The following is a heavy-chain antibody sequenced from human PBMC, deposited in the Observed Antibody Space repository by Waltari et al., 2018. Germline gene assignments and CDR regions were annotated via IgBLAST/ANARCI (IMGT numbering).Heavy chain of an antibody. J-gene: IGHJ5*02. Sequence: VQLLESGAEVKKPGASVTVSCKASGYTFTSYDIHWVRQATGQGLEWMGWMNPNSGNTGDAQKFQGRVTMTRNTSISTAYMELSSLRSEDTAVYYCARSCSGGSCYPNWFDPWGQGTLVTVSS. CDR2: MNPNSGNT. CDR1: GYTFTSYD. D-gene: IGHD2-15*01. CDR3: ARSCSGGSCYPNWFDP. V-gene: IGHV1-8*01.